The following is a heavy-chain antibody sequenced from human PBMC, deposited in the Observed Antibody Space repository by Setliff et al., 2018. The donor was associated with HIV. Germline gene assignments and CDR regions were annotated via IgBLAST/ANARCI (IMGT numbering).Heavy chain of an antibody. V-gene: IGHV4-31*03. CDR1: GGSISSGSYY. J-gene: IGHJ4*02. D-gene: IGHD3-22*01. Sequence: PSETLSLTCTVSGGSISSGSYYWTWIRQHPGKGLEWIGYIYNTGSTYHSPSLESRVTISIDTSKNQFSLKLSSVTAADTAVYYCARATGDSGYPRFFHYWGQGTLVTVSS. CDR2: IYNTGST. CDR3: ARATGDSGYPRFFHY.